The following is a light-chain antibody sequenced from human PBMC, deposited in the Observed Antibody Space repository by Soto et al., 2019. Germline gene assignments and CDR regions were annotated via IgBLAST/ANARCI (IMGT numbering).Light chain of an antibody. J-gene: IGKJ5*01. CDR1: QRVTSSY. CDR3: QQRSNWPPIT. Sequence: IVVTLSPGTVSLSQRERATLSCRASQRVTSSYLAWFQQKPGQPPRVLIHGASSRANGIPARFSGSGSGTDFTLTISSLEPEDFAVYYCQQRSNWPPITFCQRTRLEIK. V-gene: IGKV3-11*01. CDR2: GAS.